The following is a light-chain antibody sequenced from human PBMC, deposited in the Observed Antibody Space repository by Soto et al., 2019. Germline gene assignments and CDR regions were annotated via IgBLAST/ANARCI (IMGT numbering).Light chain of an antibody. CDR3: QQYNKYWT. CDR2: EAA. CDR1: QSISSW. J-gene: IGKJ1*01. V-gene: IGKV1-5*03. Sequence: DIQMTQSPSTLSASVGDRVTITCRASQSISSWLAWYQQKPGKAPKLLIYEAASLESGVPSRFSGRGSGTEFTLTISSLQPDDFATYYCQQYNKYWTFGQGTKVEIK.